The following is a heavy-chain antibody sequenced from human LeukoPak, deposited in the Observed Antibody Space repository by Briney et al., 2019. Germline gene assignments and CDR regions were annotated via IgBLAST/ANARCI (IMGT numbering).Heavy chain of an antibody. CDR1: GFTVSNYG. J-gene: IGHJ4*02. CDR2: ISSNGGST. D-gene: IGHD5-12*01. Sequence: GGSLRLSCGASGFTVSNYGMNWVRQAPGKGLEYVSAISSNGGSTYYANSVKGRFTVSRDNSKNTLYLQMGSLRAEDMAVYYCARQGSGYDLWGQGTLVTVSS. CDR3: ARQGSGYDL. V-gene: IGHV3-64*01.